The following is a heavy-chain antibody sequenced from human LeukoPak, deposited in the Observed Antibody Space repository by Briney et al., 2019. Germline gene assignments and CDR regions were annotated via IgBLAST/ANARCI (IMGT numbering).Heavy chain of an antibody. J-gene: IGHJ4*02. D-gene: IGHD4-23*01. Sequence: GGSLRLSCAASGFTISTYAMSWVRQAPGKGLEWVSTISGSATGGNTYYADSVKGRFTISRDNSKNTLFLQMTSLTAEDTAVYYCTKKSPYGGVDYWGQGTLVTFSS. CDR1: GFTISTYA. V-gene: IGHV3-23*01. CDR2: ISGSATGGNT. CDR3: TKKSPYGGVDY.